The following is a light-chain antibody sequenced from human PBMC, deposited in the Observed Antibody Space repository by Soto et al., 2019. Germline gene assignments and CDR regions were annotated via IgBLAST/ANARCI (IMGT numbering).Light chain of an antibody. J-gene: IGKJ1*01. CDR2: DVS. CDR3: QQYNSYST. CDR1: QGISGR. V-gene: IGKV1-5*01. Sequence: DIQMTQSPSTLSASVGDRVTITCRASQGISGRLAWYQQKPGKAPNLLIYDVSNLASGVPSRFSGTGSGTEFTLTINRLQPDDFATYYCQQYNSYSTFGPGTKVEVK.